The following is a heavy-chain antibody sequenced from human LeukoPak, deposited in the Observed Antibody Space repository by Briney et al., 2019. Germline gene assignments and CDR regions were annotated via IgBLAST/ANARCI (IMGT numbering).Heavy chain of an antibody. V-gene: IGHV4-34*01. CDR1: GGSFSGYC. CDR2: INHSGSA. CDR3: ARVGYSSGWYRFDY. J-gene: IGHJ4*02. Sequence: SETLSLTCTVYGGSFSGYCWSWIRQPPGKGLEWIGEINHSGSANYKPSLKSRVTISVDRSKNQFSLKLSSVTAADTAVYYCARVGYSSGWYRFDYWGQGTLVTVSS. D-gene: IGHD6-19*01.